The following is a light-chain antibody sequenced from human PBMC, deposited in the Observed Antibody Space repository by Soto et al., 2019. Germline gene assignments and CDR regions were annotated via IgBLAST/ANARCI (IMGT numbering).Light chain of an antibody. CDR3: CSYAGSIPYV. CDR2: EGS. CDR1: SSDVGSYNL. Sequence: QSALTQPASVSGSPGQSNTISCTGTSSDVGSYNLVSWYQQHPGKAPKLMIYEGSKRPSGVSNRFSGSKSGNTASLTISGLHAENEADYYCCSYAGSIPYVFGTGTKVTVL. V-gene: IGLV2-23*01. J-gene: IGLJ1*01.